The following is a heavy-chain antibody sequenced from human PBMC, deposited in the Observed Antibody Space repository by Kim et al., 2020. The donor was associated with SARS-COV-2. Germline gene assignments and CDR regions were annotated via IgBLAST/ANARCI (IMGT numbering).Heavy chain of an antibody. V-gene: IGHV4-61*01. CDR1: GGSVSSGHY. CDR2: VSYTGST. D-gene: IGHD6-13*01. J-gene: IGHJ4*02. CDR3: VQDWGSAAAG. Sequence: SETLSLTCTVSGGSVSSGHYWSWNRQPPGKGLEWIGYVSYTGSTKYNPSLKSRVSISLDTSKNQFSLTLNSVTAADTAVYYCVQDWGSAAAGCGRGTLVT.